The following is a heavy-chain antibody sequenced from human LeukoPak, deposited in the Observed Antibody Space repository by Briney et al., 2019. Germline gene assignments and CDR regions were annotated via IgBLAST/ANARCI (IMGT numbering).Heavy chain of an antibody. Sequence: GGSLRLSCAASGFTFNNFAMSWVRQAPGKGLEWVSAISGSGATTYYADSVKGRFTISRDNSKNTLYLQMNSLRAEDTAVYYCARSIVVGPTYYYYYGMDVWGQGTTVTVSS. J-gene: IGHJ6*02. CDR1: GFTFNNFA. D-gene: IGHD2-15*01. V-gene: IGHV3-23*01. CDR2: ISGSGATT. CDR3: ARSIVVGPTYYYYYGMDV.